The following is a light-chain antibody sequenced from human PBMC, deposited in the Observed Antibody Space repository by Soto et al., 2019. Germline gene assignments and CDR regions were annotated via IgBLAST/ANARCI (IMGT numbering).Light chain of an antibody. Sequence: DLQMTQSPSSLSASVGDRVTITCRASQSISSYLNWYQQKPGKAPKLLIYAASSLQSGVPSRFSGSGSGTDFTLTISSLQPEDFATYYCQQSYSIPVAFGQGTKVEIK. CDR1: QSISSY. CDR2: AAS. V-gene: IGKV1-39*01. CDR3: QQSYSIPVA. J-gene: IGKJ1*01.